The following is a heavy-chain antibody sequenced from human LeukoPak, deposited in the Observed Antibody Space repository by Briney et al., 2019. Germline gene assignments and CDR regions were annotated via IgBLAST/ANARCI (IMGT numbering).Heavy chain of an antibody. D-gene: IGHD2-2*01. V-gene: IGHV3-23*01. CDR3: AKERVRCSSASCYPDAFDI. J-gene: IGHJ3*02. Sequence: GGSLRLSCAASGFTFSSYAINWVRQAPGKGLEWVSAVSGSGGTTYYADSVKGRFTISRDNSKNTLYLQMNSLRAEDTAVYYCAKERVRCSSASCYPDAFDIWGQGTMVTVSS. CDR1: GFTFSSYA. CDR2: VSGSGGTT.